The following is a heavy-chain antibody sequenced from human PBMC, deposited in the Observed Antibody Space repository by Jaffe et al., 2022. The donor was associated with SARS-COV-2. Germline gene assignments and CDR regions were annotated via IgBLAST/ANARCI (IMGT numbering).Heavy chain of an antibody. D-gene: IGHD1-26*01. V-gene: IGHV3-64*01. Sequence: EVQLVESGGGLVQPGGSLRLSCAASGFTFSSYAMHWVRQAPGKGLEYVSAISSNGGSTYYANSVKGRFTISRDNSKNTLYLQMGSLRAEDMAVYYCARGGVGASYRMDVWGQGTTVTVSS. CDR1: GFTFSSYA. CDR2: ISSNGGST. J-gene: IGHJ6*02. CDR3: ARGGVGASYRMDV.